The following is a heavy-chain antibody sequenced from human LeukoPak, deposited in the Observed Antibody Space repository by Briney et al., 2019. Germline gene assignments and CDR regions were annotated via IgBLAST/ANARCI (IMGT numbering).Heavy chain of an antibody. J-gene: IGHJ6*02. Sequence: LGGSLRLSCTASGFTFSTYWMSWVRQAPGKGLEWVANINQDGSEKSSVDSVKGRFTISRDNSKSMLFLQLNSLRAEDTALYYCARDLHYYVAMDVWGQGTTVTVSS. D-gene: IGHD3-10*02. CDR3: ARDLHYYVAMDV. CDR2: INQDGSEK. V-gene: IGHV3-7*05. CDR1: GFTFSTYW.